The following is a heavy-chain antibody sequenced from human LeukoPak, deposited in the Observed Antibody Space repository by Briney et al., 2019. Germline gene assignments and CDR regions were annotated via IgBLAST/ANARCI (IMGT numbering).Heavy chain of an antibody. CDR2: INPNSGGI. Sequence: GASVNVSCKASGYTFTGYYIHWVRQAPGQGLEWMGWINPNSGGIKYAQKFQGRVTMTRDTSISTAYLELSRLRSDDSAVYYCGRDRAVAGTAPDAFDIWGQGTMVTVSS. CDR3: GRDRAVAGTAPDAFDI. CDR1: GYTFTGYY. V-gene: IGHV1-2*02. J-gene: IGHJ3*02. D-gene: IGHD6-19*01.